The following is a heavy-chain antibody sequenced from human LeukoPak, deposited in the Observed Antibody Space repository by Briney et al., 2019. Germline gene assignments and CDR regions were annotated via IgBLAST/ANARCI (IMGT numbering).Heavy chain of an antibody. CDR2: INPNSGGT. Sequence: ASVKVSCKASGYTFTGYYKHWVRQAPGQGLEWMGWINPNSGGTNYAQKFQGRVTMTRDTSISTAYMELSRLRSDDTAVYYCAGAILVVPAAPDAFDIWGQGTMVTVSS. V-gene: IGHV1-2*02. CDR3: AGAILVVPAAPDAFDI. D-gene: IGHD2-2*01. J-gene: IGHJ3*02. CDR1: GYTFTGYY.